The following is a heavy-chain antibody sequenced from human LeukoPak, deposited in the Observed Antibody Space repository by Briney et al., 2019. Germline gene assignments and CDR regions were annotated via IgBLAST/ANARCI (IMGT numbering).Heavy chain of an antibody. D-gene: IGHD3-22*01. J-gene: IGHJ4*02. CDR3: ARGPDSSGYSTFDY. CDR1: GGSISTSGYY. V-gene: IGHV4-39*07. Sequence: SETLSLTCTVSGGSISTSGYYWGWIRQTPGKGLEYFASIDSSGTAYYNPSLKSRVTISVDTSKNQFSLKLRSVTAADTAVYYCARGPDSSGYSTFDYWGQGTLVTVSS. CDR2: IDSSGTA.